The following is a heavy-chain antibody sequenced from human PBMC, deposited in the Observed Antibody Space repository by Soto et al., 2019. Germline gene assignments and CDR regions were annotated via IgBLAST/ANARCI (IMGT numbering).Heavy chain of an antibody. D-gene: IGHD6-19*01. V-gene: IGHV4-59*01. CDR1: GGSISNYY. J-gene: IGHJ2*01. Sequence: QVQLQESGPGLVKPSETLSLTCTVSGGSISNYYWSWIRQPPGKGLEWIGYIYYSGSTNYNPSLRSRFTISVDTSKTQFSLKLSSVTAADTAVYYCARSGAGTVDWYFDLWGRGTLGTVSS. CDR2: IYYSGST. CDR3: ARSGAGTVDWYFDL.